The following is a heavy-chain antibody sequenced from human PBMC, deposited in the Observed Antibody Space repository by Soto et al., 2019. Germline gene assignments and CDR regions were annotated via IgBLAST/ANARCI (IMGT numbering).Heavy chain of an antibody. CDR1: GYTLTELS. J-gene: IGHJ4*02. D-gene: IGHD6-19*01. CDR2: FDPEDGET. Sequence: ASVKVSCKVSGYTLTELSMHWVRQAPGKGLEWMGGFDPEDGETIYAQKFQGRVTMTEDTSTDTAYMELSSLRSEDTAVYYCATLGSRTRAQWLVTYWGQGTLVTVSS. CDR3: ATLGSRTRAQWLVTY. V-gene: IGHV1-24*01.